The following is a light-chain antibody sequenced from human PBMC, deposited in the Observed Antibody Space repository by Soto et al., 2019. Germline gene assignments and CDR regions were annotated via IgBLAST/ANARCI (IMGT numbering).Light chain of an antibody. CDR3: QHYGNSPT. V-gene: IGKV3-20*01. CDR1: QSVSSGY. CDR2: GAY. Sequence: EIVLTQSPGSLSLSLGDGATISCRASQSVSSGYLAWYQQKPDQAHRLLVDGAYRSAAGIPDRFSGRGSRTDFTLSISLLDPEDFAVYWCQHYGNSPTFGQGTRVQIK. J-gene: IGKJ1*01.